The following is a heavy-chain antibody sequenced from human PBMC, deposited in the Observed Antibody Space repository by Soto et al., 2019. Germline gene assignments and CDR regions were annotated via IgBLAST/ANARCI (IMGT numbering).Heavy chain of an antibody. CDR2: INAGNGNT. J-gene: IGHJ5*02. CDR1: GYTFTSYA. V-gene: IGHV1-3*01. Sequence: ASVKVSCKASGYTFTSYAMHWVRQAPGQRLEWMGWINAGNGNTKYSQKFQGRVTITRDTSASTAYMELSSLRSEDTAVYYCARSIYDISTGSVYNLFDPWGQGTLVTVSS. D-gene: IGHD3-9*01. CDR3: ARSIYDISTGSVYNLFDP.